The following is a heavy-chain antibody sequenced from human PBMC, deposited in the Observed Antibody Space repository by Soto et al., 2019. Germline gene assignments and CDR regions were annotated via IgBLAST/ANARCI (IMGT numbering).Heavy chain of an antibody. Sequence: EVQLVESGGGLVQPGRSLRLSCAASGFTFSSYWMNWVRQAPGKGLEWVTNINEDGSDKYYVDSVKGRFTISRDNAKNSLYLQMDSLRAEDTAVYYCVRRRSVGSRTIFDSWGQGTLVTVSS. J-gene: IGHJ4*02. D-gene: IGHD2-15*01. CDR1: GFTFSSYW. V-gene: IGHV3-7*01. CDR3: VRRRSVGSRTIFDS. CDR2: INEDGSDK.